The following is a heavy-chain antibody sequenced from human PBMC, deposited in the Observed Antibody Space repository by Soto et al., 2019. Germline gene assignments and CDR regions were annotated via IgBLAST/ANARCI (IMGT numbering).Heavy chain of an antibody. V-gene: IGHV4-39*01. CDR1: GGSISSSSYY. D-gene: IGHD6-6*01. J-gene: IGHJ5*02. Sequence: PSETLSLTCTVSGGSISSSSYYWGWIRQPPGKGLEWIGSIYYSGSTYYNPSLKSRVTISVDTSKNQFSLKLSSVTAADTAVYYCARRVYSSSPNWFDPWGQGTLVTVSS. CDR2: IYYSGST. CDR3: ARRVYSSSPNWFDP.